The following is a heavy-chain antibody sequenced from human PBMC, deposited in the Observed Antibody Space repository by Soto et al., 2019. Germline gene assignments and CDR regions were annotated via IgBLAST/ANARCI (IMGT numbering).Heavy chain of an antibody. D-gene: IGHD6-19*01. CDR2: IYYSGST. CDR1: GGSISSSSYY. CDR3: ARQKVAVAGTGQFDY. V-gene: IGHV4-39*01. J-gene: IGHJ4*02. Sequence: QLQLQESGPGLVKPSETLSLTCTVSGGSISSSSYYWGWIRQPPGKGLEWIGSIYYSGSTYYNPSLKGRVTISVDTSKNQFSLKLSSVTAADTAVYYCARQKVAVAGTGQFDYWGQGTLVTVSS.